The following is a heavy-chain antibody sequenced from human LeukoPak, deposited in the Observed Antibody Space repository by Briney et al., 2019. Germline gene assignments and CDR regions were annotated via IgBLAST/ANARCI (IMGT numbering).Heavy chain of an antibody. D-gene: IGHD3-10*01. CDR1: GASVSGTSYY. CDR3: SRGRVWFGFFDL. J-gene: IGHJ2*01. Sequence: SETLSLTCTVSGASVSGTSYYWGWIRQPPGKGLEWIGTISYSGNTYYDPSLKSRLTISVDTSKNQFSLNLTSVTAADTGVYYCSRGRVWFGFFDLWGRGTLVTVSS. CDR2: ISYSGNT. V-gene: IGHV4-39*02.